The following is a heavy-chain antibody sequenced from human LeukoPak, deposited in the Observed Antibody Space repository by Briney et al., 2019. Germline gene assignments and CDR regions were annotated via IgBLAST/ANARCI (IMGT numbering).Heavy chain of an antibody. Sequence: GGSLRLSCAASGFAFSSSWMPWVRQAPGKGLVWVSRINSDGTYTNYADSVKGRFTISRDNAKNTLYLQMDSLRAEDTAVYYCARDLSHTFDYWGQGTLVTVSS. J-gene: IGHJ4*02. CDR1: GFAFSSSW. CDR3: ARDLSHTFDY. V-gene: IGHV3-74*01. CDR2: INSDGTYT.